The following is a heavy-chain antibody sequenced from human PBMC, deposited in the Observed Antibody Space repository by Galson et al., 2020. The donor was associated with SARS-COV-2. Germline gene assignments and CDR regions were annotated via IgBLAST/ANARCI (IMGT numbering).Heavy chain of an antibody. CDR3: ARRLDYTDSLATVDY. Sequence: GGSLRLSCAASGFTFGSYAISWVRQAPGKGLEWVSGISASGGSTYYSGSVKGRFTISRDNSKRTLYLQMNSLRAEDTAVYYCARRLDYTDSLATVDYWGQGTLVTVSS. V-gene: IGHV3-23*01. CDR1: GFTFGSYA. CDR2: ISASGGST. J-gene: IGHJ4*02. D-gene: IGHD4-17*01.